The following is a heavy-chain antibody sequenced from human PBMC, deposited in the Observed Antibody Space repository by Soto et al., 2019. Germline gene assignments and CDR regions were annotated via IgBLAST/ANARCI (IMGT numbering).Heavy chain of an antibody. J-gene: IGHJ6*01. CDR1: RGTIGSCA. D-gene: IGHD2-2*01. CDR2: FIPILGTA. Sequence: SVKVSCNAPRGTIGSCALRWVRQAPGQGLAWMGGFIPILGTADYAQKFQGRVTITADEATGTAYMERSSLRSEHTDVYYCASELVGMDVWRQGTTVTVSP. V-gene: IGHV1-69*13. CDR3: ASELVGMDV.